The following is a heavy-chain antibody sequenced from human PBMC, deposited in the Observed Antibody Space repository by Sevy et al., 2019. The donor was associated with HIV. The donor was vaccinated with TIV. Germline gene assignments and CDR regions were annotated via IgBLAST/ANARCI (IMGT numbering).Heavy chain of an antibody. Sequence: GGSLRLSCAASGFTFSSYGMHWVRQAPGKGLEWVAVISYDGSNKYYADSVKGRFTISRDNSKNTLYLQMNSLRAEDTAVYYCANDLYYGSGSSALDVWGQWTTVTVSS. V-gene: IGHV3-30*18. CDR1: GFTFSSYG. J-gene: IGHJ6*02. D-gene: IGHD3-10*01. CDR2: ISYDGSNK. CDR3: ANDLYYGSGSSALDV.